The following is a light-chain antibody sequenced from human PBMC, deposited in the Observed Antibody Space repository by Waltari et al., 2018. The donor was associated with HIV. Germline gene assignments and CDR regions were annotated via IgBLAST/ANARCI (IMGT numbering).Light chain of an antibody. CDR1: SSDVGGYNY. J-gene: IGLJ2*01. V-gene: IGLV2-14*01. Sequence: QSALTQPASVSGSPGQSLTLPCTGTSSDVGGYNYVSWYQQHPGKAPKLMIYEVSNRPSGVSNRFSGSKSGNTASLTISGLQAEDEADYYCSSYTSSRDVVFGGGTKLTVL. CDR2: EVS. CDR3: SSYTSSRDVV.